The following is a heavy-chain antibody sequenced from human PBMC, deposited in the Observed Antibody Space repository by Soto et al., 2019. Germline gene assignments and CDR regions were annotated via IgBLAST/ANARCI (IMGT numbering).Heavy chain of an antibody. CDR2: ISASNGNT. D-gene: IGHD3-10*01. Sequence: ASVKVSCKASGYTFTSYGISWVRRAPGQGLEWMGWISASNGNTNYAQKLQGRVTMTTDTSTSTAYMELRSLRSDDTAVYYCARLVVRSYYNLPQAFDYWGHGSLVTV. J-gene: IGHJ4*01. CDR1: GYTFTSYG. V-gene: IGHV1-18*01. CDR3: ARLVVRSYYNLPQAFDY.